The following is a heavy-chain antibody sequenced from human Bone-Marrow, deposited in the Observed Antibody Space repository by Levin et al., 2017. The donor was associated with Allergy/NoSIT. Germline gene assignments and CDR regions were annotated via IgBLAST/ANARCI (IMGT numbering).Heavy chain of an antibody. CDR2: IYSSGRT. CDR3: AREIVEVMGHDVFDV. Sequence: GGSLRLSCAASEFNVRDNYMTWVRQAPRKGLEWVSLIYSSGRTFYADTVNGRFTISRDISKNTVYLQMNSLRAEDTAVYYCAREIVEVMGHDVFDVWGQGTMVTVSS. J-gene: IGHJ3*01. V-gene: IGHV3-53*01. CDR1: EFNVRDNY. D-gene: IGHD3-22*01.